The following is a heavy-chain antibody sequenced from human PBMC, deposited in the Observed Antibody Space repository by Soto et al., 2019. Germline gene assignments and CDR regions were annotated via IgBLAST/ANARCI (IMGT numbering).Heavy chain of an antibody. CDR3: ARGHPYYDILTGYYTGWFDP. D-gene: IGHD3-9*01. CDR2: ISAYNGNT. J-gene: IGHJ5*02. CDR1: GYTFTSYG. V-gene: IGHV1-18*01. Sequence: ASVKVSCKASGYTFTSYGISWVRQAPGQGLEWMGWISAYNGNTNYAQKLQGRVTMTTDTSTGTAYMELRSLRSDDTAVYYCARGHPYYDILTGYYTGWFDPWGQGTLVTVSS.